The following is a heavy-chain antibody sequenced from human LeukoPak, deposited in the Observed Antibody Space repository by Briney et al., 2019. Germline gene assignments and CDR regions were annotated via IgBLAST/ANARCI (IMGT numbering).Heavy chain of an antibody. CDR3: ARDGGPPDY. J-gene: IGHJ4*02. V-gene: IGHV3-7*01. CDR1: GFTFSSYW. CDR2: IKQDGSRK. Sequence: GGSLRLSCAASGFTFSSYWMSWVRQAPGKGLEWVANIKQDGSRKYYVDSVKGRFGISRDNAKNSLYLQMNSLGAEDTAVYYCARDGGPPDYWGQGTLVTVSS. D-gene: IGHD3-16*01.